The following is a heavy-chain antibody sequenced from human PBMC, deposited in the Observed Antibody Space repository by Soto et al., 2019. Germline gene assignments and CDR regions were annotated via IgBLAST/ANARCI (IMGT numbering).Heavy chain of an antibody. CDR3: ARGHRVVAATHLSYYFDY. CDR1: GYTFTSYD. D-gene: IGHD2-15*01. V-gene: IGHV1-8*01. CDR2: MNPNSGNT. J-gene: IGHJ4*02. Sequence: GASVKVSCKASGYTFTSYDINWVRQATGQGLEWMGWMNPNSGNTGYAQKFQGRVTMTRNTSISTAYMEPSSLRSEDTAVYYCARGHRVVAATHLSYYFDYWGQGTLVTVSS.